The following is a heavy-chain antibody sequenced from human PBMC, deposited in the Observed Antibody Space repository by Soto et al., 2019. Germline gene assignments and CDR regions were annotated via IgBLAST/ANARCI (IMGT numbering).Heavy chain of an antibody. V-gene: IGHV4-39*01. Sequence: SETLSLTCTVSGGSISSSSYYWGWIRQPPGKGLEWIGSIYYSGSTYYNPSLKSRVTISVDTSKNQFSLKLSSVTAADTAVYYCAGSSSIAARAGPLYYFDYWGQGTLVTVSS. CDR2: IYYSGST. CDR3: AGSSSIAARAGPLYYFDY. CDR1: GGSISSSSYY. D-gene: IGHD6-6*01. J-gene: IGHJ4*02.